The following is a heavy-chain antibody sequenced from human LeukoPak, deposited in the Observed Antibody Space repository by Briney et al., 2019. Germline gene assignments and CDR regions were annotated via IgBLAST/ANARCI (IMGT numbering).Heavy chain of an antibody. J-gene: IGHJ6*03. CDR2: ISNSGSTI. D-gene: IGHD3-10*01. CDR3: ARDQSYYGSGSPMNV. Sequence: GGSLRLSCAASGFTFSDYYMSWIRQAPGKGLEGVSYISNSGSTIYYADSVKGRFTISRDNAKNSLYLQMNSLRAEDTGVYYCARDQSYYGSGSPMNVWGKGTTVTVSS. CDR1: GFTFSDYY. V-gene: IGHV3-11*04.